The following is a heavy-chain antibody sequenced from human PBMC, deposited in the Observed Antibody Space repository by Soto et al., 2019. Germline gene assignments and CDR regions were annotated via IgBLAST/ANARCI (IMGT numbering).Heavy chain of an antibody. Sequence: QLQLQESGPGLVKPSETLSLTCTVSGGSISSSSYYWGWIRQPPGKGLAWIGSIYYSGSTYYNPSLKSRVTISVDTTKKQFPLQLRSVTAADPAVYDCASPKNTEQGLGNVSYFDLWGRGTLVTVSS. D-gene: IGHD6-19*01. J-gene: IGHJ2*01. CDR3: ASPKNTEQGLGNVSYFDL. CDR2: IYYSGST. V-gene: IGHV4-39*01. CDR1: GGSISSSSYY.